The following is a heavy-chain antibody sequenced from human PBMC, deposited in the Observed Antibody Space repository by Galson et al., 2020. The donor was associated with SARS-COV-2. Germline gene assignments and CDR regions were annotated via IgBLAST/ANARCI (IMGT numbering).Heavy chain of an antibody. D-gene: IGHD3-10*01. J-gene: IGHJ5*02. CDR2: IYSGSTT. CDR3: AREADYPDPGNYRGFDP. Sequence: GGSLRLSCAASGLTVRSNYMSWVRQAPGKGLEWVSVIYSGSTTLYTQSVRGRFPISRDNSKNTLYLQMNSLRVDDTAVYYCAREADYPDPGNYRGFDPWGQGTLVTVSS. V-gene: IGHV3-53*01. CDR1: GLTVRSNY.